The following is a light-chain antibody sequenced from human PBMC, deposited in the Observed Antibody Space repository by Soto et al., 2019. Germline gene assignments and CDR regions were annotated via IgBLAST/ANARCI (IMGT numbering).Light chain of an antibody. CDR1: SSNIGAGYH. V-gene: IGLV1-40*01. CDR3: QSYDSSLSVVV. J-gene: IGLJ2*01. Sequence: QSALTQPSSVSGAPGQRVTISCTGSSSNIGAGYHVHWYQQLPGTAPKLLIFGNSIRPSGVPDRFSGSKSGTSASLAITGLQAEDEADYYCQSYDSSLSVVVFGGGTKVTVL. CDR2: GNS.